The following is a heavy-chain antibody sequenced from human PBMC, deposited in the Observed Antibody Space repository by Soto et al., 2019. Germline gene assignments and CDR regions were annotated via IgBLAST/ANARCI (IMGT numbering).Heavy chain of an antibody. CDR1: GLTFSSYG. Sequence: QVQLVESGGGVVQPGRSLRLSCAASGLTFSSYGMHWVRQAPGKGLERVAVIWYDGSNKYYADSVKGRFSISRDHSKNTVYLQMNSLRGAAWAVYSCASDRYSSCWYDLVFWGQGTLGTGCS. CDR2: IWYDGSNK. V-gene: IGHV3-33*01. CDR3: ASDRYSSCWYDLVF. J-gene: IGHJ4*02. D-gene: IGHD6-19*01.